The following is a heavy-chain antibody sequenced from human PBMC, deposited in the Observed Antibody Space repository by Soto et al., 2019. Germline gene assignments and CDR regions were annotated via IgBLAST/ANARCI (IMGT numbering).Heavy chain of an antibody. Sequence: PGGSLRLSCAASGFTFSSYAMSWIRQAPGKGLEWVSAISGSGGSAYYADSVKGRFTISRDNSKNTLYLQMNSLRAEDTAVYYCAKSNLAAPGKDAFDIWGQGTMVTVSS. CDR1: GFTFSSYA. CDR3: AKSNLAAPGKDAFDI. CDR2: ISGSGGSA. V-gene: IGHV3-23*01. D-gene: IGHD1-1*01. J-gene: IGHJ3*02.